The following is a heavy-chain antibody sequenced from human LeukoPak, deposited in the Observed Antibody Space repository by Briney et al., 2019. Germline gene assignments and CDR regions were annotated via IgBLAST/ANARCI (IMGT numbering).Heavy chain of an antibody. Sequence: PSETLSLTCAVYGGSFSGYYWSWIRQPPGKGLEWIGEINHSGSTNYNPSLKSRVTISVDTSKNQFSLKLSSVTAADTAVYYCARHRRDLTPTFDYWGQGTLVTVSS. CDR1: GGSFSGYY. CDR3: ARHRRDLTPTFDY. J-gene: IGHJ4*02. D-gene: IGHD2/OR15-2a*01. CDR2: INHSGST. V-gene: IGHV4-34*01.